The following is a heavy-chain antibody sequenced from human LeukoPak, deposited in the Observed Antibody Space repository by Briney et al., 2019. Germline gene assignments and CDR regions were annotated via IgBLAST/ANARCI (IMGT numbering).Heavy chain of an antibody. J-gene: IGHJ4*02. CDR3: TRAGQYRHDY. CDR1: GFTFSSYS. Sequence: GGSLRLSCAASGFTFSSYSMNWVRQAPGKGLVWASRINPDGTTMNYADSVKGRFTISRDNAKNTVFLQMNSLRAEDTAIYYCTRAGQYRHDYWGQGTLVTVSS. V-gene: IGHV3-74*01. CDR2: INPDGTTM. D-gene: IGHD1-1*01.